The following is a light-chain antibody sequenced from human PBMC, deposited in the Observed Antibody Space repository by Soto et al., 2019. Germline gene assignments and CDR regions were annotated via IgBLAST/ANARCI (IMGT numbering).Light chain of an antibody. CDR3: QQRSQLSPP. CDR2: GAS. J-gene: IGKJ4*01. Sequence: EILLTQSPATLSLSPGERATLSCRASQSVGDYLAWYQQRPGQAPRLLIYGASNRATGIPARFSASGSETDFTLTLSSLQPDDSAVYFGQQRSQLSPPFGAGTMMDIK. V-gene: IGKV3-11*01. CDR1: QSVGDY.